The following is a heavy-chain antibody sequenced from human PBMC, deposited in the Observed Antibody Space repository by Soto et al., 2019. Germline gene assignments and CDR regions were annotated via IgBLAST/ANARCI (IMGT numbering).Heavy chain of an antibody. CDR2: INPNSGGT. V-gene: IGHV1-2*04. CDR1: GYTFTGYY. Sequence: GASVKVSCKASGYTFTGYYMHWVRQAPGQGHEWMGWINPNSGGTNCAQKFQGWVNLTRDTSISTAYMELSRLGSDDTAVYYCATARSSSSGVFDYWGRGTLVTVYS. D-gene: IGHD6-6*01. CDR3: ATARSSSSGVFDY. J-gene: IGHJ4*02.